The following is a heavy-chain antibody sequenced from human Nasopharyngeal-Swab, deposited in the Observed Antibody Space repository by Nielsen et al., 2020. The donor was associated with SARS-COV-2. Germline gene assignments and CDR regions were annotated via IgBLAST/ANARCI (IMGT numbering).Heavy chain of an antibody. CDR2: MNPNTGNT. CDR1: GYTFTSYG. J-gene: IGHJ6*03. Sequence: ASVKVSCKASGYTFTSYGISWVRQAPGQGLEWMGWMNPNTGNTGYAQKFQGRVTMTRNTSISTAYMELSSLRSEDTAVYYCARGNGYYYMDVWGKGTTVTVSS. CDR3: ARGNGYYYMDV. V-gene: IGHV1-8*02.